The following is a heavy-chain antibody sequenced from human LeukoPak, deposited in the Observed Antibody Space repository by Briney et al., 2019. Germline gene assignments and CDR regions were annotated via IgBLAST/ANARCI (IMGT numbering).Heavy chain of an antibody. D-gene: IGHD6-19*01. CDR3: AREVAVAGRPGYFDL. CDR1: GFTFSSYG. CDR2: VWYDGSNK. J-gene: IGHJ2*01. V-gene: IGHV3-33*01. Sequence: GRSLRLSCAASGFTFSSYGMHWVRQAPGKGLEWVAVVWYDGSNKYYADSVKGRFTISRDNSKNTLYLQMNSLRAEDTAVYYCAREVAVAGRPGYFDLWGRGTLVTVSS.